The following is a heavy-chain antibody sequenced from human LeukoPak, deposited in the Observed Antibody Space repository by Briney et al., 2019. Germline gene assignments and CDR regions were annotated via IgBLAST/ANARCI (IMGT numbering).Heavy chain of an antibody. CDR1: GFTFSSYS. Sequence: PGGSLRLSCAASGFTFSSYSMNWVRQAPGKGLEWVSSISSSSSYIYYADSVKGRFTISRDNSKNTLYLQMNSLRAEDTAVYYCARDQGCSSTNCYSLFFHYWGQGTLVTVSS. D-gene: IGHD2-2*01. J-gene: IGHJ4*02. CDR2: ISSSSSYI. CDR3: ARDQGCSSTNCYSLFFHY. V-gene: IGHV3-21*01.